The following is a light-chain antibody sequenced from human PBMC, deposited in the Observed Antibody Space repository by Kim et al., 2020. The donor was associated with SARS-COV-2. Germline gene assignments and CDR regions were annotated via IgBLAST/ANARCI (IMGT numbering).Light chain of an antibody. CDR3: QQSNDWPPLT. J-gene: IGKJ1*01. Sequence: YPGERATLSYRASQTINNKLVWYQHKPGQAPRLLIYDATTRATGVPARFIGSGSETDFTLTISSLQSEDFAVYYCQQSNDWPPLTFGQGTKVDIK. CDR1: QTINNK. CDR2: DAT. V-gene: IGKV3-15*01.